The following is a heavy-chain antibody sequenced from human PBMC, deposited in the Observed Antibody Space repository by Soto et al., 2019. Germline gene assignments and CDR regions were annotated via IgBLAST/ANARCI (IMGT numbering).Heavy chain of an antibody. J-gene: IGHJ5*02. Sequence: ASVKVSCKASGYTFASYGISWVRQAPGQGLEWMGWISAYNGNTNYAQKLKGRVTMTTDTSTSTAYMELRSLRSDDTAVYYCARDVLRYIVVVPAAVNWFDPWGQGTLVTVSS. D-gene: IGHD2-2*01. V-gene: IGHV1-18*01. CDR1: GYTFASYG. CDR2: ISAYNGNT. CDR3: ARDVLRYIVVVPAAVNWFDP.